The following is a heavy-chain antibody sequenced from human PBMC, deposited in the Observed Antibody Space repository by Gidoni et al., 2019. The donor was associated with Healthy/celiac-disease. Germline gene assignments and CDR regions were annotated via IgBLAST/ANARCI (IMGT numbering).Heavy chain of an antibody. Sequence: EVQLLESGGGLVQPGGSLRLSCAASGFTFSSYAMSWVRQAPGKGLGWVSAISGSGGSTYYADSVKGRFTISRDNSKNTLYLQMNSLRAEDTAVYYCAKGSYSSSWYRRENYFDYWGQGTLVTVSS. CDR2: ISGSGGST. J-gene: IGHJ4*02. V-gene: IGHV3-23*01. CDR3: AKGSYSSSWYRRENYFDY. CDR1: GFTFSSYA. D-gene: IGHD6-13*01.